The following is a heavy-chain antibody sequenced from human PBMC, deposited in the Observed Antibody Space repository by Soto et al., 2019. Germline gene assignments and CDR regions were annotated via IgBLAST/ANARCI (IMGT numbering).Heavy chain of an antibody. J-gene: IGHJ4*02. CDR3: ASQTSSSWYFWFGY. V-gene: IGHV1-3*01. CDR1: GYTFTSYA. Sequence: QVQLVQSGAEVKKPGASVKVSCKASGYTFTSYAMHWVRQAPGQRLEWMGWINAGNGNAKYSQKFQGRVTITRDTSASTAYMELSSLRSEDTAVYYCASQTSSSWYFWFGYWGQGTLVTVSS. CDR2: INAGNGNA. D-gene: IGHD6-13*01.